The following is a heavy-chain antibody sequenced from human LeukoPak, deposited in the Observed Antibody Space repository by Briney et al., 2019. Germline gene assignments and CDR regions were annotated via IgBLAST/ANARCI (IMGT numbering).Heavy chain of an antibody. V-gene: IGHV4-61*02. D-gene: IGHD5-18*01. CDR3: ASLLYSYGFYNWFDP. CDR1: GGSIGSGSYY. CDR2: IYTSGST. J-gene: IGHJ5*02. Sequence: SQTLSLTCTVSGGSIGSGSYYWSWIRQPAGKGLEWIGRIYTSGSTNYNPPLKSRVTISVDTSKNQFSLKLRSVTAADTAVYYCASLLYSYGFYNWFDPWGQGTLVTVSS.